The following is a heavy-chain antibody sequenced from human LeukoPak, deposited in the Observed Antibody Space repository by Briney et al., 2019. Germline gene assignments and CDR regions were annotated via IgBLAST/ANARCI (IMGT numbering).Heavy chain of an antibody. Sequence: GSLRLSCAASGFTFSSYAMHWVRQAPGKGLEWVTVISYDGSNKYYADSVKGRFTISRDNSKNTLYLQMNSLRAEDTALYFCARDSGSYYIRYYFDYWGQGTLVTVSS. CDR3: ARDSGSYYIRYYFDY. CDR2: ISYDGSNK. J-gene: IGHJ4*02. V-gene: IGHV3-30*04. CDR1: GFTFSSYA. D-gene: IGHD3-10*01.